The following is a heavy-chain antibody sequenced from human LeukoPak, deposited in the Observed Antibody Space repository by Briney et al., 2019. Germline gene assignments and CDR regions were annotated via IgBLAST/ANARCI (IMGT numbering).Heavy chain of an antibody. V-gene: IGHV1-69*05. Sequence: SVKVSCKASGGTFSSYAISWVRQAPGQGLEWMGGIIPIFGTANYAQKFQGRVTITTDESTSTAYMELSSLRSEDTAVYYCARLSHYDILTGYSDYWGRGTLVTVSS. J-gene: IGHJ4*02. D-gene: IGHD3-9*01. CDR3: ARLSHYDILTGYSDY. CDR2: IIPIFGTA. CDR1: GGTFSSYA.